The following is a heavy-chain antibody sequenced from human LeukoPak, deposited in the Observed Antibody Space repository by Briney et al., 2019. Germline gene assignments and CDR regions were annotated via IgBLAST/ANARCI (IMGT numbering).Heavy chain of an antibody. V-gene: IGHV3-74*01. CDR3: ATVSEY. Sequence: PGGSLRLSCAASGFTFNYFWMHWVRQVPGKGPVWVSGINNDGTATYYADSVKGRFTISRDNAKNTVYLQMNGLRAEDKSVYFCATVSEYWGQGTLVTVSS. J-gene: IGHJ4*02. CDR2: INNDGTAT. CDR1: GFTFNYFW.